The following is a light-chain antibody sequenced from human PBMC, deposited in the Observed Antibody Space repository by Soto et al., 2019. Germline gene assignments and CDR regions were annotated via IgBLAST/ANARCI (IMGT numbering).Light chain of an antibody. CDR3: QSYDSSLSGFYV. CDR1: SSNIGAGYD. V-gene: IGLV1-40*01. CDR2: GES. J-gene: IGLJ1*01. Sequence: QSVLTQPPSVSGAPGQRVTISCTGSSSNIGAGYDVHWYQQLPGTAPKLLIFGESNRPSGVPDRFSASKSGTSASLAITGLQAEDEADYYCQSYDSSLSGFYVFGTGTKLTVL.